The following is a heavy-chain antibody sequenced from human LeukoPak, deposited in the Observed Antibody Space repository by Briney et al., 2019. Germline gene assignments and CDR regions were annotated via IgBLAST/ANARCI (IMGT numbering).Heavy chain of an antibody. Sequence: SETLSLTCAVYGGSFSGYYWSWIRQPPGKGLEWIGEINHSGSTNYNPSLKSRVTISVDTSKSQFSLKLGSVTAADTAVYYCARGFPTLGYCSGGSCYSLDYWGQGTLVTVSS. CDR2: INHSGST. CDR3: ARGFPTLGYCSGGSCYSLDY. D-gene: IGHD2-15*01. V-gene: IGHV4-34*01. CDR1: GGSFSGYY. J-gene: IGHJ4*02.